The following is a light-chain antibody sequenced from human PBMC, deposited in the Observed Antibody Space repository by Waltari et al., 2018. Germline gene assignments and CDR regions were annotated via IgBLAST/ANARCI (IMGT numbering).Light chain of an antibody. V-gene: IGLV1-44*01. CDR3: AAWDDSLNAFYV. CDR2: RNN. Sequence: QSVLTQPPSASGTPGQRVTISCSGSRSNIGSNAVNLYQQVPGTAPKLLIYRNNQRPSGVPDRFPGCKSGTSASLAISGLQSEDEADYYCAAWDDSLNAFYVFGTGTKVTVL. CDR1: RSNIGSNA. J-gene: IGLJ1*01.